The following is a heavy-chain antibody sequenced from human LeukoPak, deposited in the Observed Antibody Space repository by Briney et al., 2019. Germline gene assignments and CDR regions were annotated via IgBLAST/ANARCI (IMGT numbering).Heavy chain of an antibody. CDR3: ARGGGFLEWLLAIDY. J-gene: IGHJ4*02. Sequence: PSETLSLTCTVSGGSISSYYWRWIRQPPGKGLEWIGEINHSGSTNYNPSLKSRVTISVDTSKNQFSLKLSSVTAADTAVYYCARGGGFLEWLLAIDYWGQGTLVTVSS. D-gene: IGHD3-3*01. V-gene: IGHV4-34*01. CDR2: INHSGST. CDR1: GGSISSYY.